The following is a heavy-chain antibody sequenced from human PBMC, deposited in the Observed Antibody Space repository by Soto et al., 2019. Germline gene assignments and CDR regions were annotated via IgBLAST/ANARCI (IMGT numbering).Heavy chain of an antibody. D-gene: IGHD2-15*01. CDR3: AKDRNGGNMDV. CDR2: ISYDGSNK. Sequence: QVQLVESGGGVVQPGRSLRLSCAASGFTFSSYGMHWVRQAPGKGLEWVAVISYDGSNKYYADSVKGRFTISRDNSKNTLYLQMNSLRAEDTAVYYCAKDRNGGNMDVWGQGTTVTVSS. J-gene: IGHJ6*02. V-gene: IGHV3-30*18. CDR1: GFTFSSYG.